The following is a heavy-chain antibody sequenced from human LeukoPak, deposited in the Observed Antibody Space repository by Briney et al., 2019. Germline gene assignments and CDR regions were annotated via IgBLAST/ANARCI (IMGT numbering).Heavy chain of an antibody. CDR1: GFTFSSYE. V-gene: IGHV3-48*03. Sequence: GGSLRLSCAASGFTFSSYEMNWVRQAPGKGLEWVSYISSSGSTIYYADSVKGRFTISKDNAKNSLYLQMNSLRAEDTAVYYCARQSRQQLASDYWGQGTLVTVSS. J-gene: IGHJ4*02. CDR2: ISSSGSTI. D-gene: IGHD6-13*01. CDR3: ARQSRQQLASDY.